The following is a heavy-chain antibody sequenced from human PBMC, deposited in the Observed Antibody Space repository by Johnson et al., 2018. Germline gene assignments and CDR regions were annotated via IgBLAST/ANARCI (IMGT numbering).Heavy chain of an antibody. CDR1: GFTFGDYA. D-gene: IGHD3-10*01. CDR2: IRGSGGST. V-gene: IGHV3-23*01. J-gene: IGHJ6*02. Sequence: VQLQESGGGVVQPGRSLRLSCTVSGFTFGDYAMSWFRQAPGKGLEWVSAIRGSGGSTFYADSVNGRFTISRDNSKNTLYLQMNSLRAAGPAVYYCEKNKVWGLRWFGELLAVWGQGTTVTVSS. CDR3: EKNKVWGLRWFGELLAV.